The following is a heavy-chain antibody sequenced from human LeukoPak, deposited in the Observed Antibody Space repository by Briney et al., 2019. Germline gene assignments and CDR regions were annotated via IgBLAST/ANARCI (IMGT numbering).Heavy chain of an antibody. J-gene: IGHJ3*02. D-gene: IGHD3-16*01. Sequence: SVKVSCKASGGTFSSYAISWVRQAPGQGLEWMRRIIPILGIANYAQKFQGRVTITADKSTSTAYMELSSLRSEDMAVYYCARDHFAFGGVMGAFDIWGQGTMVTVSS. V-gene: IGHV1-69*04. CDR2: IIPILGIA. CDR1: GGTFSSYA. CDR3: ARDHFAFGGVMGAFDI.